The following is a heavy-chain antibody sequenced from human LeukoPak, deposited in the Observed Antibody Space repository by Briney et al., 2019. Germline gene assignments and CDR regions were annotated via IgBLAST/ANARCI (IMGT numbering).Heavy chain of an antibody. CDR3: ARDGGSSGNGAYYMDV. V-gene: IGHV1-46*01. CDR2: INPSGSST. J-gene: IGHJ6*03. CDR1: GYGFTSHY. Sequence: ASVKVSCKASGYGFTSHYMHWVRQAPGQGLEWMGLINPSGSSTLYAQKFQGRVTMTRDMSTSTAYMELSSLRSDDTAVYYCARDGGSSGNGAYYMDVWGKGTTVTVSS. D-gene: IGHD2-15*01.